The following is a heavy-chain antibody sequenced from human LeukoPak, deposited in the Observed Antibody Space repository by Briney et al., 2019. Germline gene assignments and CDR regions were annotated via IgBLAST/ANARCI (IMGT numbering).Heavy chain of an antibody. Sequence: GGSLRLSCAASGFTFSSYAMSWVRQAPGKGLEWVSAISGSGGSTYYADSVKGRFTISRDNSKNTVYLQMNSLRADETAVYYCAKGDGSTLDSWGQGTLVTVSS. J-gene: IGHJ4*02. CDR2: ISGSGGST. D-gene: IGHD3-10*01. V-gene: IGHV3-23*01. CDR1: GFTFSSYA. CDR3: AKGDGSTLDS.